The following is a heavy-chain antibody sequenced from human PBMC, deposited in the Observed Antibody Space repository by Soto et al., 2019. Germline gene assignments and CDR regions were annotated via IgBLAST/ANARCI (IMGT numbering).Heavy chain of an antibody. CDR2: IYYSGRT. J-gene: IGHJ6*02. D-gene: IGHD6-13*01. CDR3: ARGKQHQQLILDDFYYGMDL. Sequence: AETLSLTCTVSGGSLSGYYWTWIRQRPGKGLEWIGYIYYSGRTNYSPSLQSRVSISLDKSKNQFSLKLSPGTAADTAVYYCARGKQHQQLILDDFYYGMDLWGQGTTVTV. CDR1: GGSLSGYY. V-gene: IGHV4-59*12.